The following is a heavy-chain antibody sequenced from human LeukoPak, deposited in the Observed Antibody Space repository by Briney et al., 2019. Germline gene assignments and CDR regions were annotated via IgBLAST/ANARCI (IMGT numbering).Heavy chain of an antibody. D-gene: IGHD1-14*01. CDR2: MNPKSGDT. CDR1: GYIFIDYE. CDR3: ARGRNMDV. Sequence: ASVKVSCKTSGYIFIDYEISWVRQAPGQGLEWMGWMNPKSGDTGYEQKFQGRITITRDPSISTVYMELSSLRSEDTALYYCARGRNMDVWGKGTTVTVSS. V-gene: IGHV1-8*02. J-gene: IGHJ6*03.